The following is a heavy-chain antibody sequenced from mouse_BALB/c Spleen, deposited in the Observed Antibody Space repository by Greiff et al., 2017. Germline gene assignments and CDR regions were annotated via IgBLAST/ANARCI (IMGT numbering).Heavy chain of an antibody. CDR1: GFAFSSYD. CDR2: ISSGGGST. CDR3: TDGYYVY. J-gene: IGHJ2*01. Sequence: DVMLVESGGGLVKPGGSLKLSCAASGFAFSSYDMSWVRQTPEKRLEWVAYISSGGGSTYYPDTVKGRFTISRDNAKNTLYLQMSSLKSEDTAMYYCTDGYYVYWGQGTTLTVSS. D-gene: IGHD2-3*01. V-gene: IGHV5-12-1*01.